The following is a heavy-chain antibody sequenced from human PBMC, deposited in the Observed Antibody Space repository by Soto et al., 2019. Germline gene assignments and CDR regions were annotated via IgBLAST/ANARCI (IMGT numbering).Heavy chain of an antibody. J-gene: IGHJ4*02. D-gene: IGHD6-19*01. CDR1: GYTFTGYY. CDR2: ISPKSGGT. CDR3: ARPPGYTSDWYYFDL. V-gene: IGHV1-2*02. Sequence: ASVKVSCKASGYTFTGYYMHWVRQAPGQGFEWMGRISPKSGGTNYAQKFQGRVTMTWDTSLNTAYMELSSLISEDTAVYYCARPPGYTSDWYYFDLWGQGTLVTVSS.